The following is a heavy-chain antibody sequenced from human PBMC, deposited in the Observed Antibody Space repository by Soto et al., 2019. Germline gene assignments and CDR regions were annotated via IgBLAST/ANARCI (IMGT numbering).Heavy chain of an antibody. V-gene: IGHV4-4*02. CDR3: ARISSGSYYWDYYFDY. Sequence: PSETLSLTCAVSGGSISSSNWWSWVRQPPGKGLEWIGEIYHSGNTNYNPSLKSRVTISVDKSKNQLSLKLSSVTAADTAMYYCARISSGSYYWDYYFDYWGQGTLVTVSS. CDR2: IYHSGNT. D-gene: IGHD1-26*01. J-gene: IGHJ4*02. CDR1: GGSISSSNW.